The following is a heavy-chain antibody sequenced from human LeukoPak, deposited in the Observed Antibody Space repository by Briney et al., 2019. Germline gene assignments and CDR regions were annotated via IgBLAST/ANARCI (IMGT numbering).Heavy chain of an antibody. Sequence: GGSLRLSCAASGFTFSNYAMSWVRQAPGKGLEWVSSIGGGGTERQYAESVEGRFTISRDDSKNTLYLQMNSLSAEDTALYHCAKGMIMMNGEFDAFDVWGQGTMVTVSS. CDR2: IGGGGTER. V-gene: IGHV3-23*01. CDR1: GFTFSNYA. J-gene: IGHJ3*01. CDR3: AKGMIMMNGEFDAFDV. D-gene: IGHD3-10*01.